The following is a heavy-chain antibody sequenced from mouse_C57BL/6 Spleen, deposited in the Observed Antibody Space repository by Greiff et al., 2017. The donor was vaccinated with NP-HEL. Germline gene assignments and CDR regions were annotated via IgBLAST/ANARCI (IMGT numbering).Heavy chain of an antibody. Sequence: QVQLQQPGAELVKPGASVKLSCKASGYTFTSYWMHWVKQRPGQGLEWIGMIHPNSGSTNYNEKFKSKATLTVDKSSSTAYMQLSSLTSEDSAVYYCARSDYSNSWFAYWGQGTLVIVSA. D-gene: IGHD2-5*01. J-gene: IGHJ3*01. CDR3: ARSDYSNSWFAY. CDR2: IHPNSGST. V-gene: IGHV1-64*01. CDR1: GYTFTSYW.